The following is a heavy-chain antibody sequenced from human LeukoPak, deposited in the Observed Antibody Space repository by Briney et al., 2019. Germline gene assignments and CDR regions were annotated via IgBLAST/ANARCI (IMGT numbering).Heavy chain of an antibody. CDR1: GGSISSYY. Sequence: SETLSLTCTVSGGSISSYYWSWIRQPAGKGLEWIGRIFRPGSTNYNPSLKSRVTISEDTSQNQSSLHLSSVTAADTAVYYCARGNMLSDFFDFWGQGTVVIVSS. D-gene: IGHD2/OR15-2a*01. J-gene: IGHJ3*01. V-gene: IGHV4-4*07. CDR3: ARGNMLSDFFDF. CDR2: IFRPGST.